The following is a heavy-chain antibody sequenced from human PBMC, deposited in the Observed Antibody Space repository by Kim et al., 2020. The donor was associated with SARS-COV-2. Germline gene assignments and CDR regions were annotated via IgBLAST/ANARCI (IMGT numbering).Heavy chain of an antibody. V-gene: IGHV3-64D*06. CDR3: VKDLTYSYDL. Sequence: YYEDSVRGRFTASRDNSKNMQYLQMGSLRSDDTAIYYCVKDLTYSYDLWGQGTLVIVSS. D-gene: IGHD5-12*01. J-gene: IGHJ5*02.